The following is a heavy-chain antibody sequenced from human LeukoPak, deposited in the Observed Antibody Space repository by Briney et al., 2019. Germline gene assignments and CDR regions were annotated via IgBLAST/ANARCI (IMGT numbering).Heavy chain of an antibody. Sequence: ASVKVSCKASGYTFTSYDINWVRQATGQGLEWIGWMNPNSGNTGYAQKFQGRVTITRNTSISTAYMELSSLRSEDTAVYYCARGCTNGVCYTFDYWGQGTLVTVSS. CDR3: ARGCTNGVCYTFDY. V-gene: IGHV1-8*03. CDR2: MNPNSGNT. CDR1: GYTFTSYD. J-gene: IGHJ4*02. D-gene: IGHD2-8*01.